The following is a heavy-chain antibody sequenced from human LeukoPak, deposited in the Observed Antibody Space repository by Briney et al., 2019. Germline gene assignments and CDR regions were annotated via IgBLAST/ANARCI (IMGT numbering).Heavy chain of an antibody. V-gene: IGHV4-59*01. D-gene: IGHD1-14*01. J-gene: IGHJ4*02. CDR3: ASRMTLRLFDY. CDR2: IYYSGST. Sequence: SETLSLTCTVSGGSITSYYWSWIRQPPGKGLEWIGYIYYSGSTNYNPSLKSRVTISVDTSKNQFSLKLSSVTAADTAVYYCASRMTLRLFDYWGQGTLVTVSS. CDR1: GGSITSYY.